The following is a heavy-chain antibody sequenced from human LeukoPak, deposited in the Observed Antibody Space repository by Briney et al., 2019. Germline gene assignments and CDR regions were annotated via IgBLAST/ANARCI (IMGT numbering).Heavy chain of an antibody. J-gene: IGHJ4*02. D-gene: IGHD4-17*01. CDR1: GFTFSSYS. V-gene: IGHV3-21*01. CDR2: ISSSSSYI. Sequence: PGGSLRLSCAASGFTFSSYSMNWVRQAPGKGLEWVSSISSSSSYIYYADSVKGRFTISRDNAKNSLYLQMNSLRAEDTAVYYCARDMTTVTTPYYFDYWGQGTLVTVSS. CDR3: ARDMTTVTTPYYFDY.